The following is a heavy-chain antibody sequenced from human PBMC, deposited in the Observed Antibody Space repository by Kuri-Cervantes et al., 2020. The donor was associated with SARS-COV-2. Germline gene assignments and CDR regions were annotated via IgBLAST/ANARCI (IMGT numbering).Heavy chain of an antibody. J-gene: IGHJ5*02. Sequence: SETLSLTCAVSGGSISSGGYYWSWIRQPPGKGLEWIGEINHSGSTNHNPSLKSRVTISVDTSRNQFSLELSSVTAADTAVYYRARFIYYDNSGYYPCWFDPWGQGILVTVSS. CDR2: INHSGST. D-gene: IGHD3-22*01. CDR1: GGSISSGGYY. CDR3: ARFIYYDNSGYYPCWFDP. V-gene: IGHV4-39*01.